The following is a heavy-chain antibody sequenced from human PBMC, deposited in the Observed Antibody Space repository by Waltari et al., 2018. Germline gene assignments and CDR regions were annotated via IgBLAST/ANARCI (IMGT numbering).Heavy chain of an antibody. V-gene: IGHV1-18*01. CDR1: GYTFTSYG. CDR3: ARAITMIVAPDKFYMDV. Sequence: QVQLVQSGAEVKKPGASVQVSCKASGYTFTSYGISWVRQAPGQGLEWMGWISAYNGNTNYAQKLQGRVTMTTDTSTSTAYMELRSLRSDDTAVYYCARAITMIVAPDKFYMDVWGKGTTVTVSS. D-gene: IGHD3-22*01. CDR2: ISAYNGNT. J-gene: IGHJ6*03.